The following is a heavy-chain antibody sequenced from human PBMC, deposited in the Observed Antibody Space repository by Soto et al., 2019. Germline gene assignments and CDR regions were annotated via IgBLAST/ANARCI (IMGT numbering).Heavy chain of an antibody. V-gene: IGHV4-4*07. Sequence: LSLTCTVSGGSISSYYWSWIRQPAGKGLEWIGRIYTSGSTNYNPSLKSRVTMSADTSKNQFSLKLSSVTAADTAVYYCARDSWDCSSTSCYRGGYFDYWGQGTLVTVSS. J-gene: IGHJ4*02. CDR2: IYTSGST. D-gene: IGHD2-2*02. CDR3: ARDSWDCSSTSCYRGGYFDY. CDR1: GGSISSYY.